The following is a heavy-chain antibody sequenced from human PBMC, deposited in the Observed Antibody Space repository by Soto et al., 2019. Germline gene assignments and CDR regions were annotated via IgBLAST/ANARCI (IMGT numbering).Heavy chain of an antibody. J-gene: IGHJ5*02. V-gene: IGHV3-23*01. Sequence: EVQLLESGGGLVQPGGSLRLSCVASGFTFSSCAMSWVRQAPGKGLEWVAAISASGDGIYYADSVKGRFTISRDKSQNTLFLQMNSLRAEDTAIYYCGNGSSSSRSGWFDLWGLGTLVTVSS. CDR3: GNGSSSSRSGWFDL. D-gene: IGHD6-6*01. CDR2: ISASGDGI. CDR1: GFTFSSCA.